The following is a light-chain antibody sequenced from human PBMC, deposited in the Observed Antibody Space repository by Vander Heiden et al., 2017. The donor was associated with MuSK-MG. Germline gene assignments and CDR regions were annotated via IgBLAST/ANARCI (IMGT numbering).Light chain of an antibody. J-gene: IGKJ1*01. CDR3: QQYTDYPRT. CDR2: KAS. CDR1: QSISCW. V-gene: IGKV1-5*03. Sequence: IQTTQSPSTLSASVGDRVTITCRASQSISCWLASYQPNPGKAPKLLIYKASSLESGVPSSFSGRASGTEFTITISILQPDDFATYYCQQYTDYPRTFGQGTKLEIK.